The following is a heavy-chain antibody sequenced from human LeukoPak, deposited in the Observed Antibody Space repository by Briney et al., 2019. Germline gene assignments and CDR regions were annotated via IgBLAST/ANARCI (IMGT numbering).Heavy chain of an antibody. V-gene: IGHV4-39*07. CDR3: ARDRARYYYEGSADRHWFDP. CDR1: GGSISSSSYY. Sequence: SETLSLTCTVSGGSISSSSYYWGWIRQPPGKGLEWIGSIYYSGSTYYNPSLKSRVTISVDTSKNQFSLKLSSVTAADTAIYYCARDRARYYYEGSADRHWFDPWGQGMVVTVSS. J-gene: IGHJ5*02. D-gene: IGHD3-22*01. CDR2: IYYSGST.